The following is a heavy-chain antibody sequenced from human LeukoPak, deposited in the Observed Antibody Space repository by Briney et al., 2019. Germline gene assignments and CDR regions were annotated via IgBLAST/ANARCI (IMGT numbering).Heavy chain of an antibody. Sequence: GGSLRLSCAASGFTFSKYGMSWVRQAPGKGLEWVANIKQDGSEKYYVDSVKGRFTISRDNAKNSLYLQMNSLRAEDTAVYYCARGEGSSWWKPTANNWFDPWGQGALVTVSS. J-gene: IGHJ5*02. CDR2: IKQDGSEK. CDR1: GFTFSKYG. V-gene: IGHV3-7*01. D-gene: IGHD6-13*01. CDR3: ARGEGSSWWKPTANNWFDP.